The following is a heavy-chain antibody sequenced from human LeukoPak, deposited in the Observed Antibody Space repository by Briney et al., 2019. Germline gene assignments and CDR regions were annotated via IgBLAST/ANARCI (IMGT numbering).Heavy chain of an antibody. V-gene: IGHV4-34*11. D-gene: IGHD1-1*01. Sequence: PSETLSLTCAVYGGSFSGYYWSWIRQPPGKGLEWIGYIYYIGSTKYNPSLTGRVTISVDSSKNQFSLRLSSVTAADTAFYFCARTTLLGTQDYWGRGTLVTVSS. J-gene: IGHJ4*02. CDR3: ARTTLLGTQDY. CDR2: IYYIGST. CDR1: GGSFSGYY.